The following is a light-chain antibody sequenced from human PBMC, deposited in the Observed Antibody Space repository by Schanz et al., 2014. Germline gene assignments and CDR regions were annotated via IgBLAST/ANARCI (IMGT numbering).Light chain of an antibody. V-gene: IGLV2-14*01. CDR3: CSYAGSTNLR. CDR1: SSDVGGYNH. Sequence: QSALTQPASVSGSPGQSITISCTGTSSDVGGYNHVSWYQQHPGKAPKLMIFAVSNRPSGVSDRFSGSKSGNTASLTVSGLQAEDEADYYCCSYAGSTNLRFGGGTKLTVL. J-gene: IGLJ3*02. CDR2: AVS.